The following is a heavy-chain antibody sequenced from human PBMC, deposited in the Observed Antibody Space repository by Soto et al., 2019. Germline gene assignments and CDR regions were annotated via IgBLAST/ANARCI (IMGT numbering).Heavy chain of an antibody. CDR3: ARKDIAGNSVDF. D-gene: IGHD6-13*01. Sequence: GESLKISCKASGYSFTTYWIGWVRQMPGKGLEWMGIIYPGDSDTRYSPSFQGQVTISADKSISTAYLQWSSLKASDSAMFYCARKDIAGNSVDFWGQGTLVTVSS. J-gene: IGHJ4*02. CDR2: IYPGDSDT. V-gene: IGHV5-51*01. CDR1: GYSFTTYW.